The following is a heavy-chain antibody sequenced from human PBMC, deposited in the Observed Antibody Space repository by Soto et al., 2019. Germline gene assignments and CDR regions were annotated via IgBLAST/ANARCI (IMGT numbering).Heavy chain of an antibody. Sequence: EVQLVESGGGLVQPGGSLRLSCVASGFTFSSDWMHWVRQGAGKGLVWVSRINMDGSVTNYADSVKGRFTISRDNTKNTGDLPMNSLRVEDTAVYYCARGPRGVYGNDYWGQGALVTVSS. CDR3: ARGPRGVYGNDY. CDR1: GFTFSSDW. V-gene: IGHV3-74*01. D-gene: IGHD2-8*02. J-gene: IGHJ4*02. CDR2: INMDGSVT.